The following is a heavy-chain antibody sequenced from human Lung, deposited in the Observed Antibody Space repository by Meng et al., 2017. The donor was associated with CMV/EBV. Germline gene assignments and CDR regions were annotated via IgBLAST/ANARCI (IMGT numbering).Heavy chain of an antibody. CDR1: GGTFSSYA. CDR3: ARMDCSSASCLRDYYYYGMDV. D-gene: IGHD2-2*01. Sequence: SXXVSXXASGGTFSSYAISWVRQAPGQGLEWMGGIIPIFGTANYAQKFQGRVTITTDESTSTAYMELSSLRSEDTAVYYCARMDCSSASCLRDYYYYGMDVWXQGTTVTVSS. J-gene: IGHJ6*02. V-gene: IGHV1-69*05. CDR2: IIPIFGTA.